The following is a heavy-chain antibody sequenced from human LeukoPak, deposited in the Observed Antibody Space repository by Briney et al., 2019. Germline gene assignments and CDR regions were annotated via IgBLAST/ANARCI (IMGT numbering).Heavy chain of an antibody. J-gene: IGHJ5*02. Sequence: SETLSLTCAVYGASFNTYYWTWIRQSPDKGLEWIGEVKHDGDTNVNPSLRSRVVMSVDASKNQFSLKMTSVTAADTAIYFCARGPVALPNDRLSLFFDLWGQGTLVTVS. D-gene: IGHD2-8*01. CDR2: VKHDGDT. CDR3: ARGPVALPNDRLSLFFDL. CDR1: GASFNTYY. V-gene: IGHV4-34*01.